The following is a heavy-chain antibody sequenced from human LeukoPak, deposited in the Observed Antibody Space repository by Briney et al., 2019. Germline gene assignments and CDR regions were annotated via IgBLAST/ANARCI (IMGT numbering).Heavy chain of an antibody. CDR3: ARLYGDYYFDY. CDR2: IYYSGAT. D-gene: IGHD4-17*01. Sequence: SETLSLTCSVSGGSVNRYYWSWIRQPPGKGLEWIGFIYYSGATNYSPSLESRVTISIDTSRNQFSLKLSSVTAADTAVYYCARLYGDYYFDYWGQGTLVTVSS. J-gene: IGHJ4*02. V-gene: IGHV4-59*08. CDR1: GGSVNRYY.